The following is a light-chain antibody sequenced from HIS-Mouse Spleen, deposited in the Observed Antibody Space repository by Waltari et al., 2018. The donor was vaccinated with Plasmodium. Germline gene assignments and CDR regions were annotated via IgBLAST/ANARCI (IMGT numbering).Light chain of an antibody. J-gene: IGLJ3*02. Sequence: QSVLTQPPSASGTPGQRVTISCSGSSSNIGSNYVYWYQQLPGTSPKLLIYRNNRRPSGVPDRFSGSKSGTSASLAIGGLRSEDEADYYCAAWDDSLSGWVFGGGTKLTVL. CDR2: RNN. V-gene: IGLV1-47*01. CDR3: AAWDDSLSGWV. CDR1: SSNIGSNY.